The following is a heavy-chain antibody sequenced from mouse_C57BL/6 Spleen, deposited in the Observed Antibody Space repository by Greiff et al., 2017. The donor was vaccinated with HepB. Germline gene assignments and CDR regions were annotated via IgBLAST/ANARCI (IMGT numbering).Heavy chain of an antibody. D-gene: IGHD1-1*01. CDR1: GYAFSSYW. J-gene: IGHJ1*03. CDR2: IYPGDGDT. V-gene: IGHV1-80*01. Sequence: QVQLKESGAELVKPGASVKISCKASGYAFSSYWMNWVKQRPGKGLEWIGQIYPGDGDTNYNGKFKGKATLTADKSSSTAYMQLSSLTSEDSAVYFCARKRSSYWYFDVWGTGTTVTVSS. CDR3: ARKRSSYWYFDV.